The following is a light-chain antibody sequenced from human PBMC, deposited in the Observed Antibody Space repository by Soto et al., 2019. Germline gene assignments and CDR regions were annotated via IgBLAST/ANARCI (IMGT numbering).Light chain of an antibody. J-gene: IGLJ1*01. V-gene: IGLV7-46*01. CDR2: DTT. Sequence: QAVVTQEPSLTVSPGGTVTLTCGSSTGAVTNGHYPYWFQQKPGQAPRTLIYDTTNRHSWTPARFSGSLLGGKAALTLSGAQPEDEAEYYCLLSYNGPYVFGTGPKGTVL. CDR3: LLSYNGPYV. CDR1: TGAVTNGHY.